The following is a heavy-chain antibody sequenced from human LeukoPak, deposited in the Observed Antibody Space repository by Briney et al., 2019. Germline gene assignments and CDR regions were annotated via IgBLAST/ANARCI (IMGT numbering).Heavy chain of an antibody. CDR2: INHSGST. J-gene: IGHJ3*02. Sequence: SGTLSLTCAVYGGSFSGYYWSWIRQPPGKGLEWIGEINHSGSTNYNPSLKSRVTISVDTSKNQFSLKLSSVTAADTAVYYCARGPVAVTVVNAFDIWGQGTMVTVSS. CDR3: ARGPVAVTVVNAFDI. CDR1: GGSFSGYY. D-gene: IGHD4-23*01. V-gene: IGHV4-34*01.